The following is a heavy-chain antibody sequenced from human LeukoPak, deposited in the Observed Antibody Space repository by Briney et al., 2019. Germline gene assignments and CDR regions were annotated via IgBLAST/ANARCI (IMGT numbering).Heavy chain of an antibody. D-gene: IGHD1-26*01. CDR3: ARVSSGGGKSTYFDY. J-gene: IGHJ4*02. V-gene: IGHV3-13*01. CDR1: GFTFSSYA. CDR2: IDSTGDT. Sequence: GGSLRLSCAASGFTFSSYAMSWVRQAPGKGLEWVSAIDSTGDTYYPGSVKGRFTISRDNAKNSLYLQMNSLRAGDTAVYYCARVSSGGGKSTYFDYWGQGTLVTVSS.